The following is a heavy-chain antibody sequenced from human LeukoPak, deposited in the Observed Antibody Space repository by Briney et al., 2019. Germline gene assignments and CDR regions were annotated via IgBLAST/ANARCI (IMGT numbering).Heavy chain of an antibody. D-gene: IGHD1-26*01. V-gene: IGHV1-3*01. CDR2: INAGNGNT. J-gene: IGHJ2*01. CDR1: GYTFTSYA. CDR3: ARGGDGGSYSDSLWYFDL. Sequence: ASVKVSCKASGYTFTSYAMHWVRQAPGQRLEWMGWINAGNGNTKYSQKFQGRVTITRDTSASTAYMELSSLRSEDTAVYYCARGGDGGSYSDSLWYFDLWGRGTLVTVSS.